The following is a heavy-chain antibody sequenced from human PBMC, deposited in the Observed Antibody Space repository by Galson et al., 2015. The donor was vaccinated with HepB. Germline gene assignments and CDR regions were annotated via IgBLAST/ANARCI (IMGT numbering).Heavy chain of an antibody. Sequence: KVSCKASGYTFTSYDINWVRQATGQGLEWMGWMNPNSGNTGYAQKFQGRVTMTRNTSISTAYMELSSLRSEDTAVYYCARWGTAMATNYYYYGMDVWGQGTTVTVSS. CDR2: MNPNSGNT. D-gene: IGHD5-18*01. CDR1: GYTFTSYD. J-gene: IGHJ6*02. CDR3: ARWGTAMATNYYYYGMDV. V-gene: IGHV1-8*01.